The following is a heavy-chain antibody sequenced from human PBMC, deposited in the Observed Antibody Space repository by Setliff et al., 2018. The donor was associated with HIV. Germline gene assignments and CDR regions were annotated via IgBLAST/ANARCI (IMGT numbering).Heavy chain of an antibody. CDR3: GGVPFATGFDY. V-gene: IGHV4-38-2*01. J-gene: IGHJ4*02. CDR1: GYSISSGYY. Sequence: PSETLSLTCAVSGYSISSGYYWGWIRQPPGRGLGWIGNIYHSGGTHYNPSLRSRVTISVDTSKNHFSLKLSSVTAADTAVFYCGGVPFATGFDYWGQGILVTVSS. CDR2: IYHSGGT. D-gene: IGHD3-3*02.